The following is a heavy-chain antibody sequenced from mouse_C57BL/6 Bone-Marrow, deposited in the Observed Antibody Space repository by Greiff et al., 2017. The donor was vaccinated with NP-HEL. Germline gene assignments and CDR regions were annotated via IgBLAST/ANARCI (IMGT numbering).Heavy chain of an antibody. D-gene: IGHD1-1*01. CDR3: ARITTVVPYYFDY. Sequence: VQLQQPGAELVMPGASVKLSCKASGYTFTSYWMHWVKQRPGQGLEWIGEIDPSDSSTNYNQKFKGKSTLTVDKSSSTAYMQLSSLTSEDSAVYYCARITTVVPYYFDYWGQGTTLTVSS. J-gene: IGHJ2*01. CDR1: GYTFTSYW. CDR2: IDPSDSST. V-gene: IGHV1-69*01.